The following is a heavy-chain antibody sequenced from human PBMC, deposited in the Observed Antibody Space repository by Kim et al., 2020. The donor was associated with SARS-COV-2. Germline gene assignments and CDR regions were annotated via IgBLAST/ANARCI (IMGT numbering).Heavy chain of an antibody. CDR1: GFTFSSYG. D-gene: IGHD3-10*01. CDR3: AKDSKQSVLLWFGELSSYGMDV. V-gene: IGHV3-30*18. J-gene: IGHJ6*02. CDR2: ISYDGSNK. Sequence: GGSLRLSCAASGFTFSSYGMHWVRQAPGKGLEWVAVISYDGSNKYYADSVKGRFTISRDNSKNTLYLQMNSLRAEDTAVYYCAKDSKQSVLLWFGELSSYGMDVWGQGTTVTVSS.